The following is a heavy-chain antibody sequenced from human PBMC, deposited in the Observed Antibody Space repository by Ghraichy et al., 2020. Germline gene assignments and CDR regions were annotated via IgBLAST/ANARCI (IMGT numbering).Heavy chain of an antibody. CDR3: ARVPVNYYGSGSYYDNWFDP. CDR1: GGSISSGGYS. D-gene: IGHD3-10*01. J-gene: IGHJ5*02. Sequence: TLSLTCAVSGGSISSGGYSWSWIRQPPGKGLEWIGYIYHSGSTYYNPSLKSRVTISVDRSKNQFSLKLSSVTAADTAVYYCARVPVNYYGSGSYYDNWFDPGGTGSLVTVPS. CDR2: IYHSGST. V-gene: IGHV4-30-2*01.